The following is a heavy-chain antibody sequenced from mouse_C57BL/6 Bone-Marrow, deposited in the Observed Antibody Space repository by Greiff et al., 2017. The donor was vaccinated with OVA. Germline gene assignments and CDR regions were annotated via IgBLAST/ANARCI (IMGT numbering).Heavy chain of an antibody. Sequence: VNVVESGAELVKPGASVKLSCKASGYTFTEYTIHWVKQRSGQGLEWIGWFYPGSGSIKYNEKFKDKATLTADKSSSTVYMELSRLTSEDSAVYFCARHENYSNWFAYWGQGTLVTVSA. CDR3: ARHENYSNWFAY. CDR1: GYTFTEYT. J-gene: IGHJ3*01. D-gene: IGHD2-5*01. V-gene: IGHV1-62-2*01. CDR2: FYPGSGSI.